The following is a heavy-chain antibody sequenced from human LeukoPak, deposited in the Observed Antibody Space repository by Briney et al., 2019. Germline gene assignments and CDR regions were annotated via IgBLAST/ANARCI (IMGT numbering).Heavy chain of an antibody. CDR3: ARGGGSVVPAASDY. CDR2: ISYDGSNK. V-gene: IGHV3-30*03. J-gene: IGHJ4*02. D-gene: IGHD2-2*01. CDR1: GFTFSSYG. Sequence: GGSLRLSCAASGFTFSSYGMHWVRQAPGKGLEWVAVISYDGSNKYYADSVKGRFTISRDNAKNSLYLQMNSLRAEDTAVYYCARGGGSVVPAASDYWGQGTLVTVSS.